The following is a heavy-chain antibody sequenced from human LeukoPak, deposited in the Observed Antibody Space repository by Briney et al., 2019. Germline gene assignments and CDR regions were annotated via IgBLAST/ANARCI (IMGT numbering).Heavy chain of an antibody. V-gene: IGHV4-59*01. CDR1: GGSISSYY. CDR3: ARTNYYDSSGYFNY. CDR2: IYYSGST. J-gene: IGHJ4*02. Sequence: SETLSLTCTVSGGSISSYYWSWIRQTPGKGLEWIGYIYYSGSTNYNPSLKSRVTISVDTSKNQFSLKLSSVTAADTAVYYCARTNYYDSSGYFNYWGQGTLVTVSS. D-gene: IGHD3-22*01.